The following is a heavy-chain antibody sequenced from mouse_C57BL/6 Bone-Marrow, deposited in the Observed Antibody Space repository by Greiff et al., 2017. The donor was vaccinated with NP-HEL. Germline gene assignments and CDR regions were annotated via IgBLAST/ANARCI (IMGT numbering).Heavy chain of an antibody. CDR2: IRNKANGYTT. V-gene: IGHV7-3*01. D-gene: IGHD6-1*01. CDR3: ARYSARWHWYFDV. CDR1: GFTFTDYY. Sequence: DVMLVESGGGLVQPGGSLSLSCAASGFTFTDYYMSWVRQPPGKALEWLGFIRNKANGYTTEYSASVKGRFTISRDNSQSILYLQMNALRAEDSATYYCARYSARWHWYFDVWGTGTTVTVSS. J-gene: IGHJ1*03.